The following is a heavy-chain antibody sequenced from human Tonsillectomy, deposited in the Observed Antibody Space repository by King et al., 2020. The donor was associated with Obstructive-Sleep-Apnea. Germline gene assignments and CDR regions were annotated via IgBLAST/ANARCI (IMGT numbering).Heavy chain of an antibody. J-gene: IGHJ3*01. CDR2: ISSSNTGSTI. V-gene: IGHV3-11*01. Sequence: VQLVESGGGLVKPGGSLRLSCAGSGITLSDYYMSWIRQAPGKGLEWVAYISSSNTGSTIYYSDSLKGRFAISRDNAQNSVYLQMNSLTAEDTAVYYCARRVAFDVWGQGTTVIVSS. CDR3: ARRVAFDV. CDR1: GITLSDYY.